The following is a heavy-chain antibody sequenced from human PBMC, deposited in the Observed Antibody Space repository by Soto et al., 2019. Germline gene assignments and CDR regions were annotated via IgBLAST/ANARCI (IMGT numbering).Heavy chain of an antibody. D-gene: IGHD4-17*01. CDR1: GFTFDSHG. J-gene: IGHJ5*02. CDR3: AKDLLPNTVTTCGS. CDR2: ISSDGNNK. Sequence: QVQLVESGGGAVQPGRSLRLSCAASGFTFDSHGMHWVRQAPGKGLEWVAVISSDGNNKYYADSLKGRFTISRDKFNNILYLQMSSLRAEDTAVYYCAKDLLPNTVTTCGSWGQGTLVTVSS. V-gene: IGHV3-30*18.